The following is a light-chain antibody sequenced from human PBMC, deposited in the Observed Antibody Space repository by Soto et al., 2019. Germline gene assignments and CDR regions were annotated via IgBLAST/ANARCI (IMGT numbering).Light chain of an antibody. V-gene: IGKV3-20*01. CDR3: DQYGNSPLFS. CDR1: QSVTSTY. J-gene: IGKJ3*01. Sequence: EIVLTQSPGTLSLSPGERTTLSCRASQSVTSTYLPWYQQKPGQAPRLLIYGASSRATGIPDRFSGSGSGTDFTVTISRLEPEDFAVDYGDQYGNSPLFSFGPGTKVDIK. CDR2: GAS.